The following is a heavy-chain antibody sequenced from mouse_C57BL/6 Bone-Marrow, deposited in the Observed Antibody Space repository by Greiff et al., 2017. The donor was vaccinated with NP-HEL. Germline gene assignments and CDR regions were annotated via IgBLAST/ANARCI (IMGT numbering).Heavy chain of an antibody. D-gene: IGHD2-1*01. J-gene: IGHJ2*01. CDR2: INYDGSST. CDR3: ARGLLWDFDY. Sequence: EVKLVESEGGLVQPGSSMKLSCTASGFTFSDYYMAWVRQVPEKGLEWVANINYDGSSTYYLDSLKSRFIISRDNAKNILYLQMSSLKSEDTATYYCARGLLWDFDYWGQGTTLTVSS. CDR1: GFTFSDYY. V-gene: IGHV5-16*01.